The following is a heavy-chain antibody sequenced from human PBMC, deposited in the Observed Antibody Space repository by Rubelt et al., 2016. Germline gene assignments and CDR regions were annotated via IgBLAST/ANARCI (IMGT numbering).Heavy chain of an antibody. V-gene: IGHV4-34*01. Sequence: QVQLQQWGAGLLKPSETLSLTCAVYGGSFSGYYWSWIRQPPGKGLEWIGEINHSGSTNYNPSLKIRVTISVDTSKNQFSLKLSSVTAADTAVYYCASHTGIYSSGCFDYWGQGTLVTVSS. CDR1: GGSFSGYY. D-gene: IGHD6-19*01. CDR2: INHSGST. CDR3: ASHTGIYSSGCFDY. J-gene: IGHJ4*02.